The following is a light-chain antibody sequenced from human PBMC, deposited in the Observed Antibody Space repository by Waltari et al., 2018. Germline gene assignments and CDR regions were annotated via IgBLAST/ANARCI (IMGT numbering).Light chain of an antibody. J-gene: IGLJ2*01. CDR1: SGINVGTYR. Sequence: QAVPTQPASLSASPGASASLTCTLRSGINVGTYRIYWYQQQPGSPPQYLLRYKSDSDKQQGSGVPSRFSGSKDASANAGILLISGLQSEDEADYYCMIWHSSAVVFGGGTKLTVL. CDR2: YKSDSDK. CDR3: MIWHSSAVV. V-gene: IGLV5-45*01.